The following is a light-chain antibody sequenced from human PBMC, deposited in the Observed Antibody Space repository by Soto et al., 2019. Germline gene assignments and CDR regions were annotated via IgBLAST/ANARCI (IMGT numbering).Light chain of an antibody. V-gene: IGLV2-14*01. Sequence: QSVLTQPASVSGSPGQSITISCTGTSTDIGSYNYLSWYQHHPGKTPRLLIFEVSHRPSGISDRFSASKSANTASLTISWLQAEDEAHYYCSSYTTSNTWVFVGGTKLTVL. CDR1: STDIGSYNY. CDR3: SSYTTSNTWV. J-gene: IGLJ3*02. CDR2: EVS.